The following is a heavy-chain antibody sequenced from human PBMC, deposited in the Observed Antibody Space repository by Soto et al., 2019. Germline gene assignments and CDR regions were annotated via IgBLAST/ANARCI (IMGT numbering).Heavy chain of an antibody. CDR3: ARDRITMVRVVPYYYYGMDV. CDR1: GGSFSGYY. J-gene: IGHJ6*02. Sequence: SETLSLTCAVYGGSFSGYYWSWIRQPPGKGLEWIGEINHSGSTNYNPSLKSRVTISVDTSKNQFSLKLSSVTAADTAVYDCARDRITMVRVVPYYYYGMDVWGQGTTVT. V-gene: IGHV4-34*01. D-gene: IGHD3-10*01. CDR2: INHSGST.